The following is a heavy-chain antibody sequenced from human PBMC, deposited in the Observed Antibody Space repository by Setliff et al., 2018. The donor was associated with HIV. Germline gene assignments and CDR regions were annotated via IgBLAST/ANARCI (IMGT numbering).Heavy chain of an antibody. D-gene: IGHD3-22*01. J-gene: IGHJ5*02. Sequence: SETLSLTCTVSGGSIRSSTYYWGWIRQSPGKGLEWIGSLHYSGNTYYNSSLKSRVTISLDTSKNQFSLKLNSVTAANTAVHYYARDMTYYFDSSGSFGWFDPWGQGTLVTVS. CDR2: LHYSGNT. CDR1: GGSIRSSTYY. CDR3: ARDMTYYFDSSGSFGWFDP. V-gene: IGHV4-39*07.